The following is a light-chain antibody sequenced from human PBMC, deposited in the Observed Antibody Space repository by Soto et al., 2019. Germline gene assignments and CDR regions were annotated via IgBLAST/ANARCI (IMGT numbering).Light chain of an antibody. CDR3: SSYPGTNNFV. CDR2: DVS. J-gene: IGLJ1*01. CDR1: SSDIGNYNY. Sequence: QSVLTQPRSVSGSPGQSVTISCTGTSSDIGNYNYVSWYQQYPGKAPKLIIYDVSKRPSGIPDRFFGSKFGNTASLTISGLQAEDEADYYCSSYPGTNNFVFGTGTKVTVL. V-gene: IGLV2-11*01.